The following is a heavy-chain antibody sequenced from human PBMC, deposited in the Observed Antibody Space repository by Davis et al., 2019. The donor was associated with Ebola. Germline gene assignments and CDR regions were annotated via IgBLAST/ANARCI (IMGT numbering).Heavy chain of an antibody. Sequence: GGSLRLSCAASGFTFSAYRMNWVRQAPGKGLEWVSSISTSASYIYYADSVKGRFTISRDNSKNTLYLQMISLRAEDTAVYYCARERDTRMEYYYGMDVWGKGTTVTVSS. D-gene: IGHD5-18*01. CDR3: ARERDTRMEYYYGMDV. V-gene: IGHV3-21*01. J-gene: IGHJ6*04. CDR1: GFTFSAYR. CDR2: ISTSASYI.